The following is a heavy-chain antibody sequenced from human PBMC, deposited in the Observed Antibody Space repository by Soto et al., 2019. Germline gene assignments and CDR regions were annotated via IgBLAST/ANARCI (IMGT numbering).Heavy chain of an antibody. CDR2: IRNKANSYAT. Sequence: EVQLVESGGGLVQPGGSLKLSGAASGFTFSGSSVHWVRQPSGKGLEWVGRIRNKANSYATAYAASVRGRFTISRDDPKNTAFLQMNSLNTEDTAVYYCISHSPEDMIRTWGQGTLVTVSS. D-gene: IGHD2-15*01. V-gene: IGHV3-73*02. CDR1: GFTFSGSS. J-gene: IGHJ4*02. CDR3: ISHSPEDMIRT.